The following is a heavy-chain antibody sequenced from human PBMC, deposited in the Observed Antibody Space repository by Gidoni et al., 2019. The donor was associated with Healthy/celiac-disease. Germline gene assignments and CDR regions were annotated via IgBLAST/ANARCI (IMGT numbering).Heavy chain of an antibody. Sequence: EVQLVQSGAEVNKPGESLRLSCKGSGYSFTSYWISWVRQMPGKGLEWMGRIDPSDSYTNYSPSFQGHVTISADKSISTAYLQWSSLKASDTAMYYCARMGEQQLVWGTSLKYNWFDPWGQGTLVTVSS. J-gene: IGHJ5*02. V-gene: IGHV5-10-1*03. CDR2: IDPSDSYT. CDR3: ARMGEQQLVWGTSLKYNWFDP. D-gene: IGHD6-13*01. CDR1: GYSFTSYW.